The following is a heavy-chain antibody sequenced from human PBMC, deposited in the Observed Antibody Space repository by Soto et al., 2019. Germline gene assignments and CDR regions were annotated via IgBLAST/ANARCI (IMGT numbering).Heavy chain of an antibody. Sequence: ASVKVSCKASGGTFSSYAISWVRQAPGQGLEWMGGIIPIFGTANYAQKFQGRVTITADESTSTAYMELSSLRSEDTAVYYCASPIDSSGWPPGPFDYWGQGTLVTVSS. D-gene: IGHD6-19*01. CDR2: IIPIFGTA. J-gene: IGHJ4*02. CDR1: GGTFSSYA. CDR3: ASPIDSSGWPPGPFDY. V-gene: IGHV1-69*13.